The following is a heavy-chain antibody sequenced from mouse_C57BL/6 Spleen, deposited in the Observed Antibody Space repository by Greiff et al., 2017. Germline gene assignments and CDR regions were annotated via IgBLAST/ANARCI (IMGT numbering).Heavy chain of an antibody. CDR3: ARDRDYDAGAYFDY. D-gene: IGHD2-4*01. CDR1: GISITTGNYR. CDR2: IYYSGTI. J-gene: IGHJ2*01. Sequence: VQLKESGPGLVKPSQTVFLTCTVTGISITTGNYRWSWIRQFPGNKLEWIGYIYYSGTITYNPSLTSRTTITRDTPKNQFFLEMNSLTAEDTATYYCARDRDYDAGAYFDYWGQGTTLTVSS. V-gene: IGHV3-5*01.